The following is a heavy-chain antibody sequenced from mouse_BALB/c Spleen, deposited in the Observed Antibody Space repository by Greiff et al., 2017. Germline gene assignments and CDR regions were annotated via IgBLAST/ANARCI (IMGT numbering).Heavy chain of an antibody. Sequence: VQLKESGPSLVKPSQTLSLTCSVTGDSITSGYWNWIRKFPGNKLEYMGYISYSGSTYYNPSLKSRISITRDTSKNQYYLQLNSVTTEDTATYYCASFYYGYDPYAMDYWGQGTSVTVSS. CDR1: GDSITSGY. CDR3: ASFYYGYDPYAMDY. V-gene: IGHV3-8*02. J-gene: IGHJ4*01. CDR2: ISYSGST. D-gene: IGHD2-2*01.